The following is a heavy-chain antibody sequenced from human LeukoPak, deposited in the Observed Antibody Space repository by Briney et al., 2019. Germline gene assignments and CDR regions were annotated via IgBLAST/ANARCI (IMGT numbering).Heavy chain of an antibody. Sequence: PGGSLRLSCAASGFTFDDYAMHWVRQAPGKGLEWVSGINWNGGSTGYADSVKGRFTISRDNAKNSLYLQMNSLRAEDTALYYCASYPGYCSSTSCYYFDYWGQGTLVTVSS. V-gene: IGHV3-20*04. CDR2: INWNGGST. J-gene: IGHJ4*02. CDR1: GFTFDDYA. D-gene: IGHD2-2*01. CDR3: ASYPGYCSSTSCYYFDY.